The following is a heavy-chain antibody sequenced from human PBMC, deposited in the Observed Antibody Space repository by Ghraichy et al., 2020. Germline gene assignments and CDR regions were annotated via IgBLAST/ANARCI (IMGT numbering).Heavy chain of an antibody. V-gene: IGHV3-30*18. CDR3: AKDINSGPDY. CDR1: GFTFSSYG. CDR2: MSYDGSKK. J-gene: IGHJ4*02. D-gene: IGHD6-19*01. Sequence: GESLNISCAASGFTFSSYGMHWVRQAPGKGLEWVAVMSYDGSKKYYADSVKGRFTISRDNSKNTLYLQMNSLRAEDTAVYYCAKDINSGPDYWGQGTLVTVSP.